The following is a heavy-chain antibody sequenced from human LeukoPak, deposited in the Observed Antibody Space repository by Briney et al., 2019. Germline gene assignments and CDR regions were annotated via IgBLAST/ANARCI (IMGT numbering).Heavy chain of an antibody. J-gene: IGHJ4*02. V-gene: IGHV3-23*01. Sequence: PGGSLRLSCAASGFTFSSYAMSWVRQAPGRGLEWVSAISGSGGSTYYADSVKGRFTISRDNSKNTLYLQMNSLRAEDTAVYYCTSEYDFWSGYYGDFDYWGQGTLVTVSS. CDR1: GFTFSSYA. D-gene: IGHD3-3*01. CDR2: ISGSGGST. CDR3: TSEYDFWSGYYGDFDY.